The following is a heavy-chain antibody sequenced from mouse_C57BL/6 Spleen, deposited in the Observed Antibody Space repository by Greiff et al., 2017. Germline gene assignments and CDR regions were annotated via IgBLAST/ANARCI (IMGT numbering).Heavy chain of an antibody. Sequence: QVQLQQSGAELVKPGASVKMSCKASGYTFTSYWITWVKQRPGQGLEWIGDIYPGSGSTNYNEKFKSKATLTVDTSSSTAYMQLSSLTSEDSAVYYCARREGITTVEDYWGQGTTLTVSS. CDR1: GYTFTSYW. D-gene: IGHD1-1*01. J-gene: IGHJ2*01. CDR2: IYPGSGST. V-gene: IGHV1-55*01. CDR3: ARREGITTVEDY.